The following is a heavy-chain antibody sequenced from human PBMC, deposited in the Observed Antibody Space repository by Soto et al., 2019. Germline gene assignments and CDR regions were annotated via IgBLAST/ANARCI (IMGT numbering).Heavy chain of an antibody. CDR1: GYTFTSYD. V-gene: IGHV1-8*01. D-gene: IGHD4-17*01. Sequence: ASVKVSCKASGYTFTSYDINWVRRATGQGLEWMGWMNPNSGNTGYAQKFQGRVTMTRNTSISTAYMELSSLRSEDTAVYYCARDYGVPGENYYYYGMDVWGQGTTVTVSS. CDR2: MNPNSGNT. J-gene: IGHJ6*02. CDR3: ARDYGVPGENYYYYGMDV.